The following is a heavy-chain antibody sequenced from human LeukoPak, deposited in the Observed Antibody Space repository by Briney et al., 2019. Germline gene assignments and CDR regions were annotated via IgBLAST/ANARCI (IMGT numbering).Heavy chain of an antibody. Sequence: ASVKVSCKASGFTFTAYYLHWVRQAPGQRLEWMGWINPNSGGTNYAQKLQGRVTMTTDTSTSTAYMELRSLRSDDTAVYYCARGSTARYYYDRSGYYRGAFDYWGQGTLVTVSS. CDR2: INPNSGGT. V-gene: IGHV1-2*02. CDR3: ARGSTARYYYDRSGYYRGAFDY. J-gene: IGHJ4*02. CDR1: GFTFTAYY. D-gene: IGHD3-22*01.